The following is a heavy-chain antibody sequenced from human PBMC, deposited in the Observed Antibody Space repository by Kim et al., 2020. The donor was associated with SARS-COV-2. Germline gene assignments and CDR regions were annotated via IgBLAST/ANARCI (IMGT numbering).Heavy chain of an antibody. CDR3: AREPRLNTGYISGWYGYDY. V-gene: IGHV3-7*01. Sequence: GGSLRLSCAASGFTFRSYWMSWVRRAPGKGLEWVANIKQDGSERYYVDSVKGRFTISRDNAKNSLYLQMNSLRVEDTAVYYCAREPRLNTGYISGWYGYDYWGQGTLVTVSS. J-gene: IGHJ4*02. CDR2: IKQDGSER. D-gene: IGHD6-19*01. CDR1: GFTFRSYW.